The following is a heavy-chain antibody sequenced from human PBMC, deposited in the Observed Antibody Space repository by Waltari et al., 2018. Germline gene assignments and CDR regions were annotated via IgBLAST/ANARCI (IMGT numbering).Heavy chain of an antibody. CDR3: AKQSPSYTRGWYPLES. J-gene: IGHJ4*02. D-gene: IGHD6-19*01. Sequence: EVQLVESGGNLIQPGGSLRLSCAASGFTVRTNFISWVRQAPGKGREWVSIIYSGGNTYYAGSVKGRFTISRDNYKNMVYLEMNSLRAEDTAVYYCAKQSPSYTRGWYPLESWGPGTLVTVSP. CDR2: IYSGGNT. V-gene: IGHV3-53*01. CDR1: GFTVRTNF.